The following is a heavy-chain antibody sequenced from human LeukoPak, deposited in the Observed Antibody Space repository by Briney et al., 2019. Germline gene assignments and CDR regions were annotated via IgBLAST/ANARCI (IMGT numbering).Heavy chain of an antibody. V-gene: IGHV1-8*01. Sequence: ASVKVSCKASGYTFTSYDINWVRQATGQGLEWMGWMNPNSGNTGYAQKFQGRVTMTRNTSISTAYMELSSLRSEDTAVYYCARDRGKGYTMIVVARYYFDYWGQGTLVTVSS. CDR1: GYTFTSYD. CDR2: MNPNSGNT. J-gene: IGHJ4*02. CDR3: ARDRGKGYTMIVVARYYFDY. D-gene: IGHD3-22*01.